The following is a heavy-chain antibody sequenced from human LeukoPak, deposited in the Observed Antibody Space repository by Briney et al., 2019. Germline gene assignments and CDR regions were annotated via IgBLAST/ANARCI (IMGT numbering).Heavy chain of an antibody. D-gene: IGHD6-19*01. V-gene: IGHV3-30*18. Sequence: GGSLRLSCAASGFTFSSYGMHWVRQAPGKGLEWVAVISYDGSNKYYADSVKGRFTISRDNSKNTLYLQMNSLRAEDTAVYYCAKLQDSSGWRRVFDYWGQGTLVTVSS. CDR2: ISYDGSNK. CDR1: GFTFSSYG. J-gene: IGHJ4*02. CDR3: AKLQDSSGWRRVFDY.